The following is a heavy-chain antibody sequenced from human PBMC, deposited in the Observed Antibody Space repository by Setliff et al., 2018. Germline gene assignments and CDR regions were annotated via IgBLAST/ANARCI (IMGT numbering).Heavy chain of an antibody. V-gene: IGHV4-59*04. J-gene: IGHJ6*03. D-gene: IGHD3-16*01. CDR1: RGSIYSYF. CDR2: IYHNGST. CDR3: ARLAGSGGGFYYYYSYMDV. Sequence: SETLSLTCTVSRGSIYSYFWSWIRQPPGKGLEWLGYIYHNGSTYYNPSLKSRVTVSVDTSKNQFSLKLGSVTAADTAVYYCARLAGSGGGFYYYYSYMDVWDKGTTVTVSS.